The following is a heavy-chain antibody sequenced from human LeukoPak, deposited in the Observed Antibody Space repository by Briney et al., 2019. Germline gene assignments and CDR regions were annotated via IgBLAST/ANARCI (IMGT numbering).Heavy chain of an antibody. V-gene: IGHV4-34*01. D-gene: IGHD6-13*01. Sequence: KPSETLSLTCAVYGGSFSGYYWSWIRQPPGKGLEWIGEINHSGSTNYNPSLKSRVTISVDTSKNQFSLKLSSVTAADTAVYYCARESSSSPFDYWGQGTLVTVSS. CDR2: INHSGST. CDR1: GGSFSGYY. J-gene: IGHJ4*02. CDR3: ARESSSSPFDY.